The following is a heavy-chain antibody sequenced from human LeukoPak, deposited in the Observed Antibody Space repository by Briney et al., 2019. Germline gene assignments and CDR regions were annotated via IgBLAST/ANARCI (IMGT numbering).Heavy chain of an antibody. D-gene: IGHD6-6*01. J-gene: IGHJ4*02. CDR1: GFTVSSNY. Sequence: GGSLRLSCAAPGFTVSSNYMSWVRQAPGKGLEWVSVIYSGGSTYYADSVKGRLTISRHNSKNTLYLQMNSLRAEDTAVYYCAREGSGQLGNFDYWGQGTLVTVSS. V-gene: IGHV3-53*04. CDR2: IYSGGST. CDR3: AREGSGQLGNFDY.